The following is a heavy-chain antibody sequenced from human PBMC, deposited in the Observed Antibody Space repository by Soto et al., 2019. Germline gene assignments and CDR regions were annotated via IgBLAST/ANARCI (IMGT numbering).Heavy chain of an antibody. J-gene: IGHJ3*01. CDR3: ARDRSDSSRADSLAF. CDR1: GFNVSNTY. D-gene: IGHD6-25*01. CDR2: IHRGVAT. Sequence: EVQLVESGGGVIKPGGSLRLSCAVSGFNVSNTYMSWVRQAPGKGLEWVAVIHRGVATYYADTVRGRSTTSRDTDKNKVCLQMTGVRAEDMCVNYCARDRSDSSRADSLAFWGKGTLVPFS. V-gene: IGHV3-53*01.